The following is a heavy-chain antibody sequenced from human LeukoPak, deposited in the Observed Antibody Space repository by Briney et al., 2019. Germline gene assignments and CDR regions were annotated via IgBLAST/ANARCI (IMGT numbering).Heavy chain of an antibody. CDR1: GYAFTGYY. CDR2: INPNSGGT. V-gene: IGHV1-2*02. CDR3: ARGPLYDFWSGYYPWAGLGYFDY. D-gene: IGHD3-3*01. J-gene: IGHJ4*02. Sequence: GASVKVSCKASGYAFTGYYMHWVRQAPGQGLEWMGWINPNSGGTNYAQKFQGRVTMTRDTSISTAYMELSRLRSDGTAVYYCARGPLYDFWSGYYPWAGLGYFDYWGQGTLVTVSS.